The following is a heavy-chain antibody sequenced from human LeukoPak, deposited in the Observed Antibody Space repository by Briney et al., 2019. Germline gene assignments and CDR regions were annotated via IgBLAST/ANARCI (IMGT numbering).Heavy chain of an antibody. V-gene: IGHV3-66*02. J-gene: IGHJ4*02. Sequence: PGGSLRLSCAASGFTVSSNYMSWVRQAPGKGLEWVSVIYSGGSTYYADSVKGRFTISRDNSKDTLYLQMNSLRAEDTAVYYCARGARIAAAAFDYWGQGTLVTVSS. CDR2: IYSGGST. CDR1: GFTVSSNY. CDR3: ARGARIAAAAFDY. D-gene: IGHD6-13*01.